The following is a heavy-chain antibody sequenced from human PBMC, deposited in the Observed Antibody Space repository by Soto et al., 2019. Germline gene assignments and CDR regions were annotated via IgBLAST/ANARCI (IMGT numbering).Heavy chain of an antibody. D-gene: IGHD3-3*01. CDR2: IYYSGST. CDR3: ARFESNNYDFWSGFGY. CDR1: GGSISSYY. J-gene: IGHJ4*02. Sequence: TRSLTCTVSGGSISSYYWSWIRQPPGKGLEWIGYIYYSGSTNYNPSLKSRVTISVDTSKNQFSLKLSSVTAADTAVYYCARFESNNYDFWSGFGYWGQGTLVTVSS. V-gene: IGHV4-59*01.